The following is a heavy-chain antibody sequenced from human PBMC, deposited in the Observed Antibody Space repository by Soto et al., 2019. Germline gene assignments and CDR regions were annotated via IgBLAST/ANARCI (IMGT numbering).Heavy chain of an antibody. CDR3: ARHVTAAGYYYGMDV. CDR2: IIPIFGTA. J-gene: IGHJ6*02. V-gene: IGHV1-69*12. CDR1: GGTFSSYA. Sequence: QVQLVQSGAEVKKPGSSVKVSCKASGGTFSSYAISWVRQAPGQGLEWRGGIIPIFGTANYAQKSQGRGTITADESTSTAYMALSSLRSEAPAGYYCARHVTAAGYYYGMDVWGPGATVTAS. D-gene: IGHD2-2*01.